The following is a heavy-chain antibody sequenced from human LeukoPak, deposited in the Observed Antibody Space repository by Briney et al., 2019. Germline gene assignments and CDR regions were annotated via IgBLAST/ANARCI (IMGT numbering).Heavy chain of an antibody. V-gene: IGHV4-39*01. CDR3: ARPYSSSWYKPFDY. D-gene: IGHD6-13*01. Sequence: SETLSLTCTVSGGSISRSRYYWGWIRQPPGKGLEWIGSINYSGSTDYNPSLKSRVTISVDTSKNQFSLKLGSVTAADTAVYYCARPYSSSWYKPFDYWGQGTLVTVSS. CDR2: INYSGST. J-gene: IGHJ4*02. CDR1: GGSISRSRYY.